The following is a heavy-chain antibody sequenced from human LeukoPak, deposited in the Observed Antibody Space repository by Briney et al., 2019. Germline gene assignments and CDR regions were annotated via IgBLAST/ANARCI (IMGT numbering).Heavy chain of an antibody. CDR1: GGSVSNSLYY. CDR3: ARALRAASWRSYDY. D-gene: IGHD5-18*01. V-gene: IGHV4-61*01. Sequence: SETLSLTCTVSGGSVSNSLYYWSWIRQPPGKGLEWIGYIYYNGDTNYNPSLKSRVIISIDTSSNQFSLRLNSMTAADTAVYYCARALRAASWRSYDYWGQGSLVTVPS. CDR2: IYYNGDT. J-gene: IGHJ4*02.